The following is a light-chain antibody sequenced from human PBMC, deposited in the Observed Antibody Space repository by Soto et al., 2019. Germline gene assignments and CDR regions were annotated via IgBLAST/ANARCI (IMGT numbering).Light chain of an antibody. CDR2: ENN. J-gene: IGLJ2*01. CDR3: GTWDSSLSGVV. Sequence: QSVLTQPPPVSAAPGQKVTISCSGSSSNIGNNYVSWYQQLPGTAPKLLIYENNKRPSGIPDRFSGSKSGTSATLGITGLQSGDEADYYCGTWDSSLSGVVFGGGTKLTVL. CDR1: SSNIGNNY. V-gene: IGLV1-51*02.